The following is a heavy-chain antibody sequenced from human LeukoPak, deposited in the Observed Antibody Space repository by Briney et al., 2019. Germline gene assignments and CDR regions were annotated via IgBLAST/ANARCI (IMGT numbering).Heavy chain of an antibody. Sequence: ASVKVSCKASGYTFTGYYMHWVRQAPGQGLEWMGWINPDSGVTRYAQKFQGRVTMTGDTSISTAYMELSSLTSDDTAVYFCARDGRGDSGTYYNWFDPWGQGTLVTVSS. CDR2: INPDSGVT. D-gene: IGHD3-10*01. J-gene: IGHJ5*02. CDR1: GYTFTGYY. CDR3: ARDGRGDSGTYYNWFDP. V-gene: IGHV1-2*02.